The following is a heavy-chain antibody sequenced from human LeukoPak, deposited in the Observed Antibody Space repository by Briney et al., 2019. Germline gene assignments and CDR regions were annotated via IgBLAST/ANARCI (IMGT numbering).Heavy chain of an antibody. D-gene: IGHD2/OR15-2a*01. Sequence: SETLSLTCTVSGASVSSDYWSWIRQSPGKGLEWIGYIYHSGHTMSNPSLKSRVSLSLDTSNNQFSLELSSVTAADTAVYYCARHPFQYPFDHWGQGTVVSVSS. J-gene: IGHJ5*02. CDR2: IYHSGHT. V-gene: IGHV4-59*08. CDR1: GASVSSDY. CDR3: ARHPFQYPFDH.